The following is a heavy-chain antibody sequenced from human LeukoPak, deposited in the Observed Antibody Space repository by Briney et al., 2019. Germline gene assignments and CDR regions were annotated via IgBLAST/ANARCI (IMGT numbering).Heavy chain of an antibody. CDR1: GFRFSSYA. D-gene: IGHD6-13*01. CDR3: AKDKAPGSWHTPSDF. Sequence: GGSLRLSCAVSGFRFSSYAMNWDRQAPGKGLEWVSAISGGGETTFYADSVKGRFTISRDNSKNTVFLQMNSLRADDTAKYYCAKDKAPGSWHTPSDFWGQGTLVTVSS. J-gene: IGHJ4*02. CDR2: ISGGGETT. V-gene: IGHV3-23*01.